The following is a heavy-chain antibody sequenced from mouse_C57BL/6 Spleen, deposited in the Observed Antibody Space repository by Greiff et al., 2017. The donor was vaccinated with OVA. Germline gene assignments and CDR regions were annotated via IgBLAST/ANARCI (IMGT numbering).Heavy chain of an antibody. Sequence: QVQLQQPGAELVKPGASVKLSCKASGYTFTSYWMQWVKQRPGQGLEWIGEIDPSDSYTNYNQKFKGKATLTVDTSSSTAYMQLSSLTSEDSAVYYCARWTITTVEGRYFDYWGQGTTLTVSS. CDR2: IDPSDSYT. D-gene: IGHD1-1*01. V-gene: IGHV1-50*01. CDR1: GYTFTSYW. J-gene: IGHJ2*01. CDR3: ARWTITTVEGRYFDY.